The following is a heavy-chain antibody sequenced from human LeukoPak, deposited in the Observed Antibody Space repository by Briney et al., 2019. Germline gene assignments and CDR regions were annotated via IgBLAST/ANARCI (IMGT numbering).Heavy chain of an antibody. CDR3: ARDREAYSSSWYPSIGLGY. CDR2: ISYDRSNK. V-gene: IGHV3-30*01. Sequence: SLRLSCAASGFTFTSYAIHWVRQAPGKGLEWVAVISYDRSNKYYADSVKGRFTISRDNSKNTLYLQMNSLRAEDTAVYYCARDREAYSSSWYPSIGLGYWGQGTLVTVSS. CDR1: GFTFTSYA. J-gene: IGHJ4*02. D-gene: IGHD6-13*01.